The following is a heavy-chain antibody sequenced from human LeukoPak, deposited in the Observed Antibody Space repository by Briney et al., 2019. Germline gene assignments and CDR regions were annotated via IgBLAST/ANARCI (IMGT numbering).Heavy chain of an antibody. D-gene: IGHD3-22*01. Sequence: GGSLRLSCAASGFTFSSYAMHWVRQAPGKGLEWVAVISYDGSNKYYADSVKGRFTISRDNSKNTLYLQMNSLRAEDTAVYYCARVLYYYDSSGYCPGYWGQGTLVTVSS. CDR3: ARVLYYYDSSGYCPGY. V-gene: IGHV3-30*04. J-gene: IGHJ4*02. CDR1: GFTFSSYA. CDR2: ISYDGSNK.